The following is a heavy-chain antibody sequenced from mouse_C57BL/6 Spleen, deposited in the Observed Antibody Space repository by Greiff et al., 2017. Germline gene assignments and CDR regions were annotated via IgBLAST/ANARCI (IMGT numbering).Heavy chain of an antibody. V-gene: IGHV1-85*01. CDR1: GYTFTSYD. CDR2: IYPRDGST. CDR3: ASYSYYYGSSYDAMDY. J-gene: IGHJ4*01. D-gene: IGHD1-1*01. Sequence: VQLQQSGPELVKPGASVKLSCKASGYTFTSYDINWVKQRPGQGLEWIGWIYPRDGSTKYNEKFKGKATLTVDTSSSTAYMELHSLTSEDSAVYFCASYSYYYGSSYDAMDYWGQGTSVTVSS.